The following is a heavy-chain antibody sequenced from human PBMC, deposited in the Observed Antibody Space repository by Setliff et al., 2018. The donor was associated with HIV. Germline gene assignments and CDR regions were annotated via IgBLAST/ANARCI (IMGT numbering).Heavy chain of an antibody. Sequence: GGSLRLSCAASGFTFSKYFMNWVRQTPGKGLEWVSGISSGSRTIYYADFVKGRFTISRDNSKNTLYLQMNSLRAEDTAVYYCAKAPLTIVATGGEDCWGKGTTVTVSS. CDR3: AKAPLTIVATGGEDC. D-gene: IGHD6-13*01. CDR2: ISSGSRTI. J-gene: IGHJ6*04. CDR1: GFTFSKYF. V-gene: IGHV3-23*01.